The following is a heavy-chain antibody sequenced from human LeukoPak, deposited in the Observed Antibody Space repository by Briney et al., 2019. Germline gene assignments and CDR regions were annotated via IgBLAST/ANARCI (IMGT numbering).Heavy chain of an antibody. Sequence: TGGSLRLSCAASGFTFSQYWMSWVRQTPGKGLEWVANIKDDGSNIYYVDSVKGRFTISRDNAKNSLSLQMNSLRAEDTALYYCAKDIVAWFGEGVMYVWGKGTTVTISS. D-gene: IGHD3-10*01. J-gene: IGHJ6*04. V-gene: IGHV3-7*03. CDR2: IKDDGSNI. CDR1: GFTFSQYW. CDR3: AKDIVAWFGEGVMYV.